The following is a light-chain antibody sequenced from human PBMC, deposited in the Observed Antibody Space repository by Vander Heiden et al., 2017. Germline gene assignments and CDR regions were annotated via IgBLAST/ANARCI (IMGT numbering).Light chain of an antibody. CDR1: SSNIGAFYD. V-gene: IGLV1-40*01. Sequence: QSVLAQPPSVSGAPGPRVTISCTGSSSNIGAFYDVHWYQHVPGTAPKLLIYRDNNLPSGVPDLFSGSKAGSSAFLAITGLQAEDEADYYCQSFDTSLSASVFGGGTKLTVL. CDR3: QSFDTSLSASV. J-gene: IGLJ3*02. CDR2: RDN.